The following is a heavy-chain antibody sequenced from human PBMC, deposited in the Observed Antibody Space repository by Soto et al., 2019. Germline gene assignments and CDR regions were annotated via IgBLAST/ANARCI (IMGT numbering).Heavy chain of an antibody. CDR1: GFSFSSYW. CDR2: IKQDGSEK. CDR3: ARSRMAPYYDGHGYLGRH. Sequence: GGSLRLSCAASGFSFSSYWMSWVRQAPGKGLEWVATIKQDGSEKNYVDSVKGRFTVSRDNARNSLYLQMSSLRVEDTAVYYCARSRMAPYYDGHGYLGRHWGQGSLVTVSS. J-gene: IGHJ4*02. D-gene: IGHD3-22*01. V-gene: IGHV3-7*01.